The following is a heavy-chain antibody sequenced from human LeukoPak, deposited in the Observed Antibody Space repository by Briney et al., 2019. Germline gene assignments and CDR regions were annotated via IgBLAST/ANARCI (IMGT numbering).Heavy chain of an antibody. V-gene: IGHV3-66*01. D-gene: IGHD6-19*01. CDR3: ARDYIAVAGTRYFDY. J-gene: IGHJ4*02. CDR2: IYSGGST. CDR1: GFTVSSNY. Sequence: PGGSLRLSCAASGFTVSSNYMSWVRQAPGKGLEWVSVIYSGGSTYYADSVKGRFTISRDNSKNTLYLQMNSLRAEDTAVYYCARDYIAVAGTRYFDYWGQGTLVTVSS.